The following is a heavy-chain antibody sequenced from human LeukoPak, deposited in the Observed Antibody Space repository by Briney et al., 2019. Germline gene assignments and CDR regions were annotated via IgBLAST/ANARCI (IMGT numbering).Heavy chain of an antibody. V-gene: IGHV5-51*01. J-gene: IGHJ4*02. Sequence: GESVKISCKGSGYSFTTYWIGWVRQMPGKSLEWIGIIFPGDSETTYSPSLQGQVTISADKSINTAYLQWSSLRASDTAMYYCARGLGYCSGGSCYYFDYWGQGTLVTVSS. D-gene: IGHD2-15*01. CDR2: IFPGDSET. CDR3: ARGLGYCSGGSCYYFDY. CDR1: GYSFTTYW.